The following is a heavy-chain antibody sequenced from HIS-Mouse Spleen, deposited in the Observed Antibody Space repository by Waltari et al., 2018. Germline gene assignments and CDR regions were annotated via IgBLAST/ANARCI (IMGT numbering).Heavy chain of an antibody. J-gene: IGHJ4*02. CDR1: GYTFTSYD. CDR2: MNPNSRTT. D-gene: IGHD4-4*01. CDR3: ARGHDYSNYFDY. V-gene: IGHV1-8*01. Sequence: QVQLVQSGAEVKKPGASVKVSCKASGYTFTSYDINWVRQATGQGLEWMGWMNPNSRTTGYAQKFPVTVTMTRNTSIITAYMELSSLRSEDTAVYYCARGHDYSNYFDYWGQGTLVTVSS.